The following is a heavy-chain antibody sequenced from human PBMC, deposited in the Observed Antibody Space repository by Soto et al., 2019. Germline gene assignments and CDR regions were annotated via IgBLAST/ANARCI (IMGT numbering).Heavy chain of an antibody. CDR2: INAGNGNT. CDR3: ARVSGYYLPDY. J-gene: IGHJ4*02. Sequence: QVQLVQSGAEEKKPGASVKVSCKASGYTFTNYAMHWVRQAPGQRLEWMGGINAGNGNTKYSQKFQGRGTITRDTSASTAYMELSSLRSEDTAVYYCARVSGYYLPDYWGQGTLVTVSS. V-gene: IGHV1-3*05. CDR1: GYTFTNYA. D-gene: IGHD5-12*01.